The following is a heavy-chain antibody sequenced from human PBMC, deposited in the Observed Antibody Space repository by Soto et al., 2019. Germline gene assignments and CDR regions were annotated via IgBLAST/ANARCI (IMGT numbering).Heavy chain of an antibody. CDR2: ISSSSSTI. CDR3: ARDAFDSSGYEDY. J-gene: IGHJ4*02. D-gene: IGHD3-22*01. CDR1: RFTFSSCH. V-gene: IGHV3-48*01. Sequence: PGGSLRLSCAASRFTFSSCHMNWVRQAPGKGLEWVSYISSSSSTIYYSDSVKGRFTISRDNAKNSLYLQMNSLRAEDTAVYYCARDAFDSSGYEDYWGQGT.